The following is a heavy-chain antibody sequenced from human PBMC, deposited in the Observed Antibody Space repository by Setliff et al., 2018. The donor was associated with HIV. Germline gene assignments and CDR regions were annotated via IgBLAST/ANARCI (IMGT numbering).Heavy chain of an antibody. D-gene: IGHD3-22*01. CDR2: INPTGGST. J-gene: IGHJ4*02. CDR3: ARDYYYDSSGYRYFDY. V-gene: IGHV1-46*01. Sequence: ASVKVSCKSSGYSFTNHYMHWVRQAPGQGLEWMGVINPTGGSTRNTQKFQGRLTMTRDTSTNTVYMELTSLRSEDTAVYYCARDYYYDSSGYRYFDYWGQGTLVTVSS. CDR1: GYSFTNHY.